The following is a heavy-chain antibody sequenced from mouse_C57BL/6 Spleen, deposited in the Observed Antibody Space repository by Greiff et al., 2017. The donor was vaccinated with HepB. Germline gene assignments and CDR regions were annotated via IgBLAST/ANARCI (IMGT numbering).Heavy chain of an antibody. CDR1: GFTFSSYA. J-gene: IGHJ2*01. V-gene: IGHV5-4*03. CDR3: ARGALSTMITTNFDY. Sequence: EVKLMESGGGLVKPGGSLKLSCAASGFTFSSYAMSWVRQTPEKRLEWVATISDGGSYTYYPDNVKGRFTISRDNAKNNLYLQMSHLKSDDTAMYYCARGALSTMITTNFDYWGQGTTLTVSS. D-gene: IGHD2-4*01. CDR2: ISDGGSYT.